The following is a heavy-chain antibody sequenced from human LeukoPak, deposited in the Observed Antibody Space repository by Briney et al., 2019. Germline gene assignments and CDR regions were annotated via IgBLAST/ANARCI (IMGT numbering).Heavy chain of an antibody. CDR3: ARGPEYCSGGSCFAGGFDY. D-gene: IGHD2-15*01. CDR1: GFTFSSYN. V-gene: IGHV3-21*04. CDR2: ISSRSSYI. J-gene: IGHJ4*02. Sequence: GGSLRLSCAASGFTFSSYNMKWVRQAPGKGLEWVSSISSRSSYIFYADSVKGRFTISRDNAKKSLYLQMNSLRAEDTAFYYCARGPEYCSGGSCFAGGFDYWGQGTLVTVSS.